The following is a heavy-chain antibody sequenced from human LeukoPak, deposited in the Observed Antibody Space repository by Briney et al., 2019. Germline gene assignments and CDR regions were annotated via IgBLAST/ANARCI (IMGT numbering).Heavy chain of an antibody. CDR1: GFSFSDYA. J-gene: IGHJ4*02. CDR3: AKDSYIGNSRIYFDS. V-gene: IGHV3-33*06. Sequence: GSLRLSCAASGFSFSDYALHWVRQAPGMGLEWVAVIGYDGSNEYYADSVKGRFTISRDNSKNTLYLQMNGLRADDTAVYYCAKDSYIGNSRIYFDSWGQGTLVTVSS. CDR2: IGYDGSNE. D-gene: IGHD4-23*01.